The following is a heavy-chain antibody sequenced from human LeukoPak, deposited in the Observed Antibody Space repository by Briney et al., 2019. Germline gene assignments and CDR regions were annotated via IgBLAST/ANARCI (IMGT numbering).Heavy chain of an antibody. Sequence: ASVKVSCKASGYTFTGYYMHWVRQAPGQGLEWMGWISAYNGNTNYAQKFQGRVTMTTDTSTSTAYMELRSLRSDDTAVYYCARGGYYYDSSGYLNYWGQGTLVTVSS. CDR3: ARGGYYYDSSGYLNY. CDR1: GYTFTGYY. V-gene: IGHV1-18*04. J-gene: IGHJ4*02. CDR2: ISAYNGNT. D-gene: IGHD3-22*01.